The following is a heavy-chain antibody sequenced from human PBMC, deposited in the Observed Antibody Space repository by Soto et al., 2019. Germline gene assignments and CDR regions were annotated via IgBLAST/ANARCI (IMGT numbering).Heavy chain of an antibody. D-gene: IGHD6-6*01. J-gene: IGHJ6*02. CDR2: IYYSGST. CDR3: ASLSIAARPRWYYGMDV. Sequence: PSETLSLTCTVSGGSISSGGYYWSWIRQHPGKGLEWIGYIYYSGSTYYNPSLKSRVTISVDTSKNQFSLKLSSVTAADTAVYYCASLSIAARPRWYYGMDVWRQRTTVTVSS. V-gene: IGHV4-31*03. CDR1: GGSISSGGYY.